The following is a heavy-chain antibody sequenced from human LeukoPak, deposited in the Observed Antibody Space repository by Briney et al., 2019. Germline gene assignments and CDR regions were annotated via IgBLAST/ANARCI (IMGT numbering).Heavy chain of an antibody. CDR3: ASTVVVAATHAFDI. V-gene: IGHV3-53*01. J-gene: IGHJ3*02. CDR1: GFTFNNYY. Sequence: PGGSLRLSCAASGFTFNNYYMSWVRQAPGKGLEWVSVIYSGGSTYYADSVKGRFTISRDNSKNTLYLQMNSLRAEDTAVYYCASTVVVAATHAFDIWGQGTMVTVSS. D-gene: IGHD2-15*01. CDR2: IYSGGST.